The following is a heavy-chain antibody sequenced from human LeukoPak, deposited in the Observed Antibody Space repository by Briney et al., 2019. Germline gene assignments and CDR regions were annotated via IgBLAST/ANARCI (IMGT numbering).Heavy chain of an antibody. CDR3: AAASFV. Sequence: GGSLRLSCTASGFTFGDYAMSWFRQAPGKGLEWVAFIRYDGSNKYYADSVKGRFTISRDNSKNTLYLQMNSLRAEDTAVYYCAAASFVWGKGTTVTISS. CDR1: GFTFGDYA. CDR2: IRYDGSNK. D-gene: IGHD3-10*01. V-gene: IGHV3-30*02. J-gene: IGHJ6*04.